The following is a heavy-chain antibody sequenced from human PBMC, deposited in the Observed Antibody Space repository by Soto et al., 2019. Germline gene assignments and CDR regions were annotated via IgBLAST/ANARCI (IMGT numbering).Heavy chain of an antibody. CDR2: IIRILETT. V-gene: IGHV1-69*01. Sequence: QVQVVQSGAEVKKPGSSVRVSCKASGGTSSSYAITWMRQAPGQGLEWMGGIIRILETTDYAQKFQGRVTFTADESTSTVYMELSSLTSEDTAVYYCASGGTTVNRRFDFWGQGTLVTVSS. CDR1: GGTSSSYA. D-gene: IGHD4-4*01. CDR3: ASGGTTVNRRFDF. J-gene: IGHJ4*02.